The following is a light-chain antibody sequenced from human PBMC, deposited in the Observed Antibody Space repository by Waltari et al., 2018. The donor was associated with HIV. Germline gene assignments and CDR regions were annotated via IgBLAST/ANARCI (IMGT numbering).Light chain of an antibody. Sequence: QSALTQPASVSGSPGQSITISCTGTSSDVGGYDYVSWYQQHPGKAPELIIFEVSNRPSCVSNRFSCSKSCNTASLTISGLQTEDEADYYCSSYTTSSTRNYVFGSGTMVTVL. CDR2: EVS. CDR1: SSDVGGYDY. J-gene: IGLJ1*01. CDR3: SSYTTSSTRNYV. V-gene: IGLV2-14*01.